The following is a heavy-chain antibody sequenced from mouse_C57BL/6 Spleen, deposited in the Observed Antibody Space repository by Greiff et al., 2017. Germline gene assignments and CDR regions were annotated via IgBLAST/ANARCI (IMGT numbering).Heavy chain of an antibody. J-gene: IGHJ1*03. D-gene: IGHD1-1*01. CDR1: GYTFTGYW. V-gene: IGHV1-9*01. CDR3: ARDYGSSYWYLDV. Sequence: QVQLQQSGAELMKPGASVKLSCKATGYTFTGYWIEWVKQRPGHGLEWIGEILPGGGSTNYNEKFKGKATFTADTSSNTAYMQLSSLTTEDSAIYYCARDYGSSYWYLDVWGTGTTVTVSS. CDR2: ILPGGGST.